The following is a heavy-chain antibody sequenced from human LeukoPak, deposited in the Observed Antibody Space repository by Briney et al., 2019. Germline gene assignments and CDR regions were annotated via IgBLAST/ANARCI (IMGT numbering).Heavy chain of an antibody. CDR1: GGSINSSSYY. V-gene: IGHV4-39*01. D-gene: IGHD3-10*01. Sequence: PSETLSLTCTVSGGSINSSSYYWGWIRQPPGKGLEWIGSIYYSGSTYYNPSLKSRVTISVDTSKNQFSLKLSSVTAADTAVYYCARIDYYGSGSYWGQGTLVTVCS. CDR2: IYYSGST. J-gene: IGHJ4*02. CDR3: ARIDYYGSGSY.